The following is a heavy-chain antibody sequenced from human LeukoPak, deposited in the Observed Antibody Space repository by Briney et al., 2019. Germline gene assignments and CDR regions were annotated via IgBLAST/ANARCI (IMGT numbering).Heavy chain of an antibody. V-gene: IGHV4-39*07. D-gene: IGHD3-10*01. CDR2: IYYSGST. J-gene: IGHJ4*02. CDR1: GGSISSSSYY. Sequence: SETLSLTCTVSGGSISSSSYYWGWIRQPPGKGLEWIGSIYYSGSTYYNPSLKSRVTISVDTSKNQFSLKLSSVTAADTAVYYRARTLLGIDYGSGSYDFDYWGQGTLVTVSS. CDR3: ARTLLGIDYGSGSYDFDY.